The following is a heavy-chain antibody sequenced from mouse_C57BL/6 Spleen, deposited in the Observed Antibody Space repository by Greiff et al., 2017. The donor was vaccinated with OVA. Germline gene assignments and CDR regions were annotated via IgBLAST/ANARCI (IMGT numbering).Heavy chain of an antibody. V-gene: IGHV1-55*01. CDR1: GYTFTSYW. CDR2: IYPGSGST. Sequence: QVQLQQPGAELVKPGASVKMSCKASGYTFTSYWITWVKQRPGQGLEWIGDIYPGSGSTNYNEKFKSKATLTADTSSSTVYMQLSSLTSEDSAVYYCARTGTKDYFDYWGQGTTLTVSS. J-gene: IGHJ2*01. D-gene: IGHD4-1*01. CDR3: ARTGTKDYFDY.